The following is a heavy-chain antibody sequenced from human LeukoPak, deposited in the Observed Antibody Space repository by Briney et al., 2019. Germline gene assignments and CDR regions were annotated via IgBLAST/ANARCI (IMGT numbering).Heavy chain of an antibody. CDR1: GDSVSSNGAA. CDR3: ARDSPIAAAGTNWFDP. J-gene: IGHJ5*02. V-gene: IGHV6-1*01. CDR2: TYYRSKWYN. Sequence: SQTLSLTCAISGDSVSSNGAAWNWIRQSPSRGLEWLGRTYYRSKWYNDYAVSVKSRITINPDTSKNQFSLQLNSVTPEDTAVYYCARDSPIAAAGTNWFDPWGQGTLVTVSS. D-gene: IGHD6-13*01.